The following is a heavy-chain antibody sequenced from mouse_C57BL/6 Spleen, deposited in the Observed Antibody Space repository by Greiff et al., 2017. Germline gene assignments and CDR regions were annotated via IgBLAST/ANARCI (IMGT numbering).Heavy chain of an antibody. Sequence: VQLQQSGAELARPGASVKLSCKASGYTFTSYGISWVKQRTGQGLEWIGEIYPRSGNTYYNEKFKGKATLTADKSSSKAYMELRSLTSEDSAVYFCARGSDSSGYGYAMDYWGQGTSVTVSS. V-gene: IGHV1-81*01. CDR1: GYTFTSYG. CDR2: IYPRSGNT. CDR3: ARGSDSSGYGYAMDY. J-gene: IGHJ4*01. D-gene: IGHD3-2*02.